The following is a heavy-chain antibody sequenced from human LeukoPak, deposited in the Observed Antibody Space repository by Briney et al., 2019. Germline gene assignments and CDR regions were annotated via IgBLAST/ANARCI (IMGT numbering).Heavy chain of an antibody. CDR2: ISAGGAVT. CDR3: APRGAARNFDY. D-gene: IGHD6-6*01. CDR1: GFSFSSYA. V-gene: IGHV3-23*01. J-gene: IGHJ4*02. Sequence: GGSLRLSCAASGFSFSSYAMSWVRQAPGKGLEWVAAISAGGAVTVYADSVKGRFTISRDNSKNTLYLQMNGLRAEDTAVYYCAPRGAARNFDYWGQGTLVTVSS.